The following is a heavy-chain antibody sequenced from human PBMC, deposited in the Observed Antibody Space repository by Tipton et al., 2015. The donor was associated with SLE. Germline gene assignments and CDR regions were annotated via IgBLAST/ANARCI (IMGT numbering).Heavy chain of an antibody. CDR2: VFYSGST. V-gene: IGHV4-59*03. J-gene: IGHJ4*02. CDR1: GASIDSYY. Sequence: TLSLTCTVSGASIDSYYWSWIRQPPGKGLEWLGYVFYSGSTNCHPSLKTRVTISIDTSQNQFSLKLTSLTAADTAIYYCARGSDIFGFCDHWGQGTPVTVS. CDR3: ARGSDIFGFCDH. D-gene: IGHD3-3*02.